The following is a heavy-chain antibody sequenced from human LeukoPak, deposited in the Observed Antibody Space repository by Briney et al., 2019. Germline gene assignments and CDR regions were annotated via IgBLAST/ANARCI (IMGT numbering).Heavy chain of an antibody. D-gene: IGHD2-2*01. V-gene: IGHV3-23*01. CDR2: ISGSGGST. CDR3: AKDPCSSTSCQGWYFDL. CDR1: GFTFSSYA. Sequence: PGGSLRLSCAASGFTFSSYAMSWVRQAPGKGLEWVSAISGSGGSTYYADSVKGRFTISRDNSKNTLYPQMNSLRVEDTAVYYCAKDPCSSTSCQGWYFDLWGRGTLVTVSS. J-gene: IGHJ2*01.